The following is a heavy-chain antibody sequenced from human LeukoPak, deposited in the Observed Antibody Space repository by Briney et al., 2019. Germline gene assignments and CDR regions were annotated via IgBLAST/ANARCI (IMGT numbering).Heavy chain of an antibody. D-gene: IGHD2-2*01. CDR3: ARIRGYCSSTSCFNDH. CDR2: ISSGGSSI. J-gene: IGHJ4*02. Sequence: GGSLRLSCAGSGFIFSNYEMNWVRQAPGKGLEWVSYISSGGSSIYYADSVKGRFTISRDNAKNSLYLQMNSLRAEDTAAYYCARIRGYCSSTSCFNDHWGQGTLVTVSS. CDR1: GFIFSNYE. V-gene: IGHV3-48*03.